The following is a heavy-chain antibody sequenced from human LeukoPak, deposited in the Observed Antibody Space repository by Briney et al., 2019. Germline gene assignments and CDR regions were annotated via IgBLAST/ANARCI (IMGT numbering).Heavy chain of an antibody. J-gene: IGHJ3*02. CDR3: ARDKSGTLGDYDAFDI. CDR1: GFTFSDYY. V-gene: IGHV3-11*06. CDR2: ISSSTTYT. Sequence: GGSLRLSCAASGFTFSDYYMSCIRQAPGKGLEWISYISSSTTYTNYADSVKGRFTISRDNAKNSLFLQMNSLRAEDTAVYYCARDKSGTLGDYDAFDIWGQRTMVTVSS. D-gene: IGHD4-17*01.